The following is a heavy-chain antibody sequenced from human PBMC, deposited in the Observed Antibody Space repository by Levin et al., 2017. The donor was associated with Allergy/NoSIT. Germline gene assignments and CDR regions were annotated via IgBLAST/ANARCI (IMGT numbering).Heavy chain of an antibody. J-gene: IGHJ5*02. Sequence: GASVKVSCKASGYTFSIYGISWVRQAPGQGLEWMGWISAYNGNTNYAQNFQGRVTMTTDTSTSTAFMELRSLKSDDTAVYYCARGPHMRVDHGWLDPWGQGTLVTVSS. CDR1: GYTFSIYG. CDR3: ARGPHMRVDHGWLDP. CDR2: ISAYNGNT. V-gene: IGHV1-18*01.